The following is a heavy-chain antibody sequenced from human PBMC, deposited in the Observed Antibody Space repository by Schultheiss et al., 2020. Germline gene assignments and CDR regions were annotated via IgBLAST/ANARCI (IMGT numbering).Heavy chain of an antibody. J-gene: IGHJ6*01. D-gene: IGHD3-10*01. Sequence: GGSLRLSCAASGFTFSSYAMSWVRQAPGEGLEWVSAISGSGGSTYYADSVKGRFTISRDNSKNTLYLQMNSLRAEDTAVYYCANDKRAYGSGSPDVWGQGTTVTVSS. CDR3: ANDKRAYGSGSPDV. V-gene: IGHV3-23*01. CDR1: GFTFSSYA. CDR2: ISGSGGST.